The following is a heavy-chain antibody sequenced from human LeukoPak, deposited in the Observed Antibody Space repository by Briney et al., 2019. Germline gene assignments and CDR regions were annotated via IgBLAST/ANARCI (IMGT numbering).Heavy chain of an antibody. Sequence: AGGSLRLSCAASGFTFSSYAMSWVRQAPGKGLEWVSAISGSGGSTYYADSVKGRFTISRDNSKNTLYLQMNSLRAEDTAVYYCVEQGESYGSGPYYYGMDVWGQGTTVTVSS. CDR2: ISGSGGST. J-gene: IGHJ6*02. CDR1: GFTFSSYA. V-gene: IGHV3-23*01. CDR3: VEQGESYGSGPYYYGMDV. D-gene: IGHD3-10*01.